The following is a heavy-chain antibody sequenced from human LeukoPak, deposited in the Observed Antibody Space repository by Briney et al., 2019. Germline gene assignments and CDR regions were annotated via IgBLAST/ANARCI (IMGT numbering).Heavy chain of an antibody. V-gene: IGHV3-30-3*01. Sequence: PGGSLSLSCAASGFTFSSYAMHWVRQPPGKGLEWVAVISYVVTNKYYADSVKGRFSIPTDNSTNTLYSQMNRQLAEDTSIYCWARVSSTFYWGHGNLVTVSS. CDR3: ARVSSTFY. CDR1: GFTFSSYA. CDR2: ISYVVTNK. J-gene: IGHJ4*01. D-gene: IGHD6-6*01.